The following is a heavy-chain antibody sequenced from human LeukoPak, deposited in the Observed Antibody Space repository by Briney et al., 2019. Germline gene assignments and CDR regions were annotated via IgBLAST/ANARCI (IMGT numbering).Heavy chain of an antibody. V-gene: IGHV3-23*01. Sequence: GGSLRLSCAASGFTFSSYTMSWVRQAPGRGLEWVSAISGSGGSTYYADSVKVRFTISRDNFKNTLYLQMNSLRAEDTAVYYCAKDPVLLWFGDLGAGGYYFDYWGQGTLVTVSS. CDR3: AKDPVLLWFGDLGAGGYYFDY. CDR2: ISGSGGST. CDR1: GFTFSSYT. D-gene: IGHD3-10*01. J-gene: IGHJ4*02.